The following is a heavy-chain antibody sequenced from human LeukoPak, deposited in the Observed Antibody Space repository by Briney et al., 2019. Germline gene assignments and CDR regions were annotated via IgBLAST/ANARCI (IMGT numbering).Heavy chain of an antibody. CDR2: IDSTSSFI. V-gene: IGHV3-21*01. D-gene: IGHD3-3*01. CDR3: ARDFCDP. J-gene: IGHJ5*02. CDR1: GFTFSSYA. Sequence: GGSLRLSCAASGFTFSSYAMMWVRQAPGKGLEWVSSIDSTSSFIYYADSLKGRFTVSRDNAKNSLYLQMNSLRAEDTAVYYCARDFCDPWGQGTLVTVSS.